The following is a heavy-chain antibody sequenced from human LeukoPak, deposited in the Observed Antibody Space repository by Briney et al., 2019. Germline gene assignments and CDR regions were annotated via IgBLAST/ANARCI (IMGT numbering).Heavy chain of an antibody. J-gene: IGHJ6*03. CDR2: VDPEDGET. D-gene: IGHD2-15*01. Sequence: GATVKISCKASGYTFTDYYMHWVQQAPGKGLEWMGRVDPEDGETIYAEKFQGRVTITADTSTDTAYMELSSLRSEDTAVYYCATDPAVVAEGYYYMDVWGKGTTVTVSS. V-gene: IGHV1-69-2*01. CDR3: ATDPAVVAEGYYYMDV. CDR1: GYTFTDYY.